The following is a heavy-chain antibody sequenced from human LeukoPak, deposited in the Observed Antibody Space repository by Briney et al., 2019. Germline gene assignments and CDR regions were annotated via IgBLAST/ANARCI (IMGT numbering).Heavy chain of an antibody. D-gene: IGHD3-22*01. CDR1: GFTFSDDY. CDR2: ISSSGDTT. Sequence: GGSLRLSCAASGFTFSDDYMNWIRQAPGKGLEWVSYISSSGDTTYYADSVRGRFTISRDNTKNSLYLQMNSLRAEDTAVYYCAREGDSSGYSYWGQGTLVTVSS. CDR3: AREGDSSGYSY. V-gene: IGHV3-11*01. J-gene: IGHJ4*02.